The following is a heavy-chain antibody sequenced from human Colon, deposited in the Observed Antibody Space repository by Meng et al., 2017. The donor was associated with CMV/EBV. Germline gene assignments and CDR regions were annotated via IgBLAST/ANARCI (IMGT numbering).Heavy chain of an antibody. Sequence: ASVKVSCKASGYTFTGYHIHWVRQAPGQGLEWMGWINPNSGDTSYAQNFQGRVTMTRDTSITTTYMDLSSLTSDDTAVYYCARDSELTSRLYLGHFDNWGQGTLVTVSS. CDR3: ARDSELTSRLYLGHFDN. D-gene: IGHD2-2*01. J-gene: IGHJ4*02. CDR2: INPNSGDT. V-gene: IGHV1-2*02. CDR1: GYTFTGYH.